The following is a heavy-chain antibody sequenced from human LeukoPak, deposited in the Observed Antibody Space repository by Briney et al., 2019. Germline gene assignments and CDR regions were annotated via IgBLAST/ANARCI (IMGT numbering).Heavy chain of an antibody. Sequence: GGSLRLSCAASGFTFSSYAMHWVRQAPGKGLEYVSAISSNGGSTYYANSVKGRFTISRDNSKNTLYLQMGSLRAEDMAVYYCARDRGSKYSGYDYGPFDYWGQGTLVTVSS. CDR3: ARDRGSKYSGYDYGPFDY. CDR1: GFTFSSYA. D-gene: IGHD5-12*01. V-gene: IGHV3-64*01. CDR2: ISSNGGST. J-gene: IGHJ4*02.